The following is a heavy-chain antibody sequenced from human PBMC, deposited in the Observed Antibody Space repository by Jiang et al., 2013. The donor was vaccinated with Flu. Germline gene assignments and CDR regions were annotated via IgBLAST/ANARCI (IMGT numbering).Heavy chain of an antibody. CDR2: IYYSGST. J-gene: IGHJ6*02. CDR1: GGSISSGGYY. Sequence: GPGLVKPSQTLSLTCTVSGGSISSGGYYWSWIRQHPGKGLEWIGYIYYSGSTYYNPSLKSRVTISVDTSKNQFSLKLSSVTAADTAVYYCAREPYDILTGYNGMDVWGQGTTVTVSS. CDR3: AREPYDILTGYNGMDV. D-gene: IGHD3-9*01. V-gene: IGHV4-31*03.